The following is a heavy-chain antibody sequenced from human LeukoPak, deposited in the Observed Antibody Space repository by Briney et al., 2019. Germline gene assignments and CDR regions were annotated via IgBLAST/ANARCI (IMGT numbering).Heavy chain of an antibody. CDR3: ARVISGFWTGYYDPFDI. Sequence: ASVRVSCKASGYTFTTYYIHWVRQAPGQGLEWMGIINPSGGSTSYAQKFQGRVTITGDTSMSTAYMELTSLRSEDTAVYYCARVISGFWTGYYDPFDIWGQGTMVTVSS. J-gene: IGHJ3*02. D-gene: IGHD3/OR15-3a*01. CDR2: INPSGGST. V-gene: IGHV1-46*01. CDR1: GYTFTTYY.